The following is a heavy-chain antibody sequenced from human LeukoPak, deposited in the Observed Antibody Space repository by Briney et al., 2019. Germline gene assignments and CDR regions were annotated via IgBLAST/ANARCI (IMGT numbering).Heavy chain of an antibody. CDR2: ISAYNGNT. D-gene: IGHD6-19*01. CDR3: ARDTRIAVAGTRSFDI. J-gene: IGHJ3*02. V-gene: IGHV1-18*01. CDR1: GYTFTSYG. Sequence: ASVKFSCKASGYTFTSYGISWVRQAPGQGLEWMGWISAYNGNTNYAQKLQGRVTMTTDTSTSTAYMELRSLRSDDTAVYYCARDTRIAVAGTRSFDIWGQGTMVTVSS.